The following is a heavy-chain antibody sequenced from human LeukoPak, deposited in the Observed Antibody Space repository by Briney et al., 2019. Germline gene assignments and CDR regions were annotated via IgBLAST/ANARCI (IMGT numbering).Heavy chain of an antibody. CDR3: ARGAAAGDY. V-gene: IGHV4-30-2*01. J-gene: IGHJ4*02. D-gene: IGHD6-25*01. CDR2: IYHSGST. Sequence: SQTLSLTCAVSGGSISSGGYSWSWIRQPPGKGLEWIGYIYHSGSTYYNPSLKSRVTISVDRSKNQFSLKLSSVTAADTAVYYCARGAAAGDYWGQGTLVTVSS. CDR1: GGSISSGGYS.